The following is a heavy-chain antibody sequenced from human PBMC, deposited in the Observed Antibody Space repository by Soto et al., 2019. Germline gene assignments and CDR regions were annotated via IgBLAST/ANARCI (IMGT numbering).Heavy chain of an antibody. Sequence: GESLKISCKGSGYSFTSYWISWVRQMPGKGLEGMGRIDPSDSYTNYSPSFQGHVAISADKSISTAYLQWSSLKASDTAMYYCARIIVLRYFDWLSYYYYYGMDVWGQGTTVTVSS. J-gene: IGHJ6*02. CDR2: IDPSDSYT. CDR1: GYSFTSYW. D-gene: IGHD3-9*01. V-gene: IGHV5-10-1*01. CDR3: ARIIVLRYFDWLSYYYYYGMDV.